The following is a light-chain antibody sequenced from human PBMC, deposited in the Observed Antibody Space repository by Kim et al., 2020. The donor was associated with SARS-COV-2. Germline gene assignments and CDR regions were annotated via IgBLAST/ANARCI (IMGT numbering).Light chain of an antibody. CDR3: QHYDSNPPT. CDR1: QSVSSW. V-gene: IGKV1-5*03. CDR2: KTS. J-gene: IGKJ2*01. Sequence: DIQMTQSPSTLSASVGDRVTITCRASQSVSSWLAWYQQKPGKAPRLLIDKTSSLQSGVPSRFSGSGSGTEFTLTISSRQPDDFAPYYYQHYDSNPPTLGGGTKLEI.